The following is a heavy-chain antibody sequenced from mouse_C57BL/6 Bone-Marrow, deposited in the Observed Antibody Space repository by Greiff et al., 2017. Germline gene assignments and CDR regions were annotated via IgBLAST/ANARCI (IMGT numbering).Heavy chain of an antibody. Sequence: DVQLQESGPSLVRPSQTLSLTCTVTGFSINSDCYWIWIRQFPGNKLEYIGYTFYSGITYYNQSLESRTYITRDPSKNQFSLKLSSVTTEDTATYYCARDPRSDLRWLLRFAYWGQGTLVTVSA. CDR3: ARDPRSDLRWLLRFAY. CDR2: TFYSGIT. CDR1: GFSINSDCY. D-gene: IGHD2-3*01. J-gene: IGHJ3*01. V-gene: IGHV3-3*01.